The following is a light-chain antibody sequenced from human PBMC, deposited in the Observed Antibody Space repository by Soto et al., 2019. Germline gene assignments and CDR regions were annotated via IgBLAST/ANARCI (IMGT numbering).Light chain of an antibody. CDR2: DAS. CDR3: QQSETYPLT. V-gene: IGKV1-33*01. CDR1: QDITNY. Sequence: DIQMTQSPSSLSASVGDRVTITCQASQDITNYLNWYQQKPGRAPRLLLYDASSLETGVPSRFSGSGSGTEFTLTISSLQPGDFATYYCQQSETYPLTFGQGTRLEIK. J-gene: IGKJ5*01.